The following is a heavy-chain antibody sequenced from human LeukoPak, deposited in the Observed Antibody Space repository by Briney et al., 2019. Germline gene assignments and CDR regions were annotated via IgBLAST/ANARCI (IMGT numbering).Heavy chain of an antibody. CDR2: ISSSSSYI. CDR3: ARFNTAYYMDV. J-gene: IGHJ6*03. CDR1: GFTFSSYS. V-gene: IGHV3-21*01. Sequence: GGSLRLSCAASGFTFSSYSMNWVRQAPGKGLEWVSSISSSSSYIYYADSVKGRFTISRDNAKNSLYLQMNSLRAEDTAVYYCARFNTAYYMDVWGKGTTVTVSS. D-gene: IGHD2/OR15-2a*01.